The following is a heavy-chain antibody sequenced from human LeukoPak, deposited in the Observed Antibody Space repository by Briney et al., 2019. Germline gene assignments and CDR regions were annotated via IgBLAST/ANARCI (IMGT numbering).Heavy chain of an antibody. CDR1: GASVTDYY. D-gene: IGHD7-27*01. Sequence: PSETLSLTCTVSGASVTDYYWSWIRQSPGKGLEWISYIHHSGNSDYNPSLRSRVTTSLDTAKNQFSLNLISVTAADTAVYYCTRGHWGLQSWSQGTLVTVSS. CDR2: IHHSGNS. J-gene: IGHJ5*02. CDR3: TRGHWGLQS. V-gene: IGHV4-59*02.